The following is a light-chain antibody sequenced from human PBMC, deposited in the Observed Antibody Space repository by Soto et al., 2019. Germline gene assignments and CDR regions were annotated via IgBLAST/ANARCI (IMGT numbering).Light chain of an antibody. CDR3: QKYDGH. CDR2: DAS. CDR1: DSISNW. Sequence: DFQMTQSPSTLSASVGDRVTITCRASDSISNWLAWYQQKPGKAPKLLIYDASSLESGVPSRFSGSGSGTEFTLTISTLQPDDSATYYCQKYDGHFGPGTKVDIK. V-gene: IGKV1-5*01. J-gene: IGKJ3*01.